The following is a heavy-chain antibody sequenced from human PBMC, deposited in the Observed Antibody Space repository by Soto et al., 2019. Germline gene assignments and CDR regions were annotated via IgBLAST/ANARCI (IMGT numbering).Heavy chain of an antibody. CDR3: ARDRDCSGGSCPPRPNWFDP. Sequence: ASVKVSCKASGYTFSDYYIHWVRQAPGQGLEWMGWINPNSGGTKYAPKFQGGVTMTRDTSITTAYMELSRLRSGDTAVYYCARDRDCSGGSCPPRPNWFDPWGQGTLVTVSS. CDR1: GYTFSDYY. D-gene: IGHD2-15*01. V-gene: IGHV1-2*02. J-gene: IGHJ5*02. CDR2: INPNSGGT.